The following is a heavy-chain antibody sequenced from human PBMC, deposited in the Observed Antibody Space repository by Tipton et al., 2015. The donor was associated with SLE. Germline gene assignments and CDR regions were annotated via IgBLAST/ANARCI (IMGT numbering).Heavy chain of an antibody. D-gene: IGHD3-22*01. CDR2: IYYSGST. CDR3: ARRSPSDYYDSSGYSYFDY. Sequence: TLSLTCTVSGGSISSSSYYWGWIRQPPGKGLEWIGRIYYSGSTYYNPSLKSRVTISVDTSKNQFSLKLSSVTAADTAVYYCARRSPSDYYDSSGYSYFDYWGQGTLVTVSS. J-gene: IGHJ4*02. CDR1: GGSISSSSYY. V-gene: IGHV4-39*07.